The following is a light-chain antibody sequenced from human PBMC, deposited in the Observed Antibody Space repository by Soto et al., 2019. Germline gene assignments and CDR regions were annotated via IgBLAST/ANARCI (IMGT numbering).Light chain of an antibody. CDR1: SSDVGGYNY. CDR2: DVS. CDR3: SSYTSSSTLVV. Sequence: QSVLTQPPSVSGSPGQSITISCTGTSSDVGGYNYVSWYQQHPGKAPNLMIYDVSNRASGVANRFSGSKSGNTASLTISGLQAEEEADYYCSSYTSSSTLVVFGGGTKLTVL. V-gene: IGLV2-14*01. J-gene: IGLJ2*01.